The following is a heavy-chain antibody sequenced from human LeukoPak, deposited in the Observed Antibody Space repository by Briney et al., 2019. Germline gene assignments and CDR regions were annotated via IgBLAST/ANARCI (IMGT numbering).Heavy chain of an antibody. D-gene: IGHD6-13*01. V-gene: IGHV1-69*13. Sequence: ASVKVSCKASGGTFSSYAISWVRQAPGQGLEWMGGIIPIFGTANYAQKFQGRVTITADESTSTAYMELSSLRSEDTAVYYCARDFIGQQLVRHGYYYYGMDVWGQGTTVTVSS. CDR3: ARDFIGQQLVRHGYYYYGMDV. CDR2: IIPIFGTA. CDR1: GGTFSSYA. J-gene: IGHJ6*02.